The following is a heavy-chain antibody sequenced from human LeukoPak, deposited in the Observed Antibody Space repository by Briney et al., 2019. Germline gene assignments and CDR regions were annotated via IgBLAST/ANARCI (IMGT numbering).Heavy chain of an antibody. CDR1: GGIFSSHA. D-gene: IGHD1-1*01. CDR3: ARIRTGTTYYYAMDV. J-gene: IGHJ6*02. Sequence: ASVKVSCKASGGIFSSHAISWVRQAPGQGLEWMGRIIPRLDIAIYAQMFQGRVTITADKATTTAYMELTSLRSEDTAVYYCARIRTGTTYYYAMDVWGQGTTVTVSS. V-gene: IGHV1-69*04. CDR2: IIPRLDIA.